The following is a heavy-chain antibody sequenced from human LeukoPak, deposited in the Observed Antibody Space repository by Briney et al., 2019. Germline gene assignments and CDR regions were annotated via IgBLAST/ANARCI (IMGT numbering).Heavy chain of an antibody. J-gene: IGHJ4*02. CDR3: AKDLSPYCGADCYRNEFYFDY. CDR2: ISGSGGST. Sequence: PGGSLRLSCAASGFTFDSYAMSWVRQAPGKGLEWVSTISGSGGSTYYADSVKGRFTISRDNSKNTLHLQMNSLRAEDTAVYYCAKDLSPYCGADCYRNEFYFDYWGQGTLVTVSS. V-gene: IGHV3-23*01. CDR1: GFTFDSYA. D-gene: IGHD2-21*02.